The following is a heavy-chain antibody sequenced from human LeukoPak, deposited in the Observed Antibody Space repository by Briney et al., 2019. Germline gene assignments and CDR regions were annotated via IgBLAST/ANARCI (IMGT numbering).Heavy chain of an antibody. CDR2: IYYSGST. Sequence: PSETLSLTCAVSGGSISSTNWWSWVRQPPGKGLEWIGYIYYSGSTNYNPSLKSRVTISVDTSKNQFSLKLSSVTAADTAVYYCARLPGGSWIDYWGQGTLVTVSS. CDR3: ARLPGGSWIDY. J-gene: IGHJ4*02. CDR1: GGSISSTNW. D-gene: IGHD1-26*01. V-gene: IGHV4-4*02.